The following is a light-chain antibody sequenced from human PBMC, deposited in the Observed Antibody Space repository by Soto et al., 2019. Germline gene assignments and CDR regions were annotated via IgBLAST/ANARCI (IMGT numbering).Light chain of an antibody. J-gene: IGLJ1*01. V-gene: IGLV2-14*01. CDR2: EVT. Sequence: QSALTQPASVSGSPGQSITISCTGTSGDIGSYNRVSGYQQHPGKAPKVIIYEVTDRPSGGSNRFSGSKSGNTASLTISGLQAEDEAEYYCSSYTNINTTACVFGTGTKVTVL. CDR3: SSYTNINTTACV. CDR1: SGDIGSYNR.